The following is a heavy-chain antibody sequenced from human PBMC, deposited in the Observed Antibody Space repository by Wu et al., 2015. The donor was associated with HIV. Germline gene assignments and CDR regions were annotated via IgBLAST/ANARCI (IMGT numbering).Heavy chain of an antibody. CDR1: GYTFTGYY. CDR2: INPNSGGT. CDR3: ARDYYDVLTTYSHYFFDL. Sequence: QVHLVQSGAEVKKPGASVKVSCKASGYTFTGYYMHWLRQAPGQGLEWMGWINPNSGGTNFAQKFQDRVTLTRDTSITTAHMEMSGLRSDDTAVYYCARDYYDVLTTYSHYFFDLWVQGTLVTVSS. D-gene: IGHD3-9*01. V-gene: IGHV1-2*02. J-gene: IGHJ4*02.